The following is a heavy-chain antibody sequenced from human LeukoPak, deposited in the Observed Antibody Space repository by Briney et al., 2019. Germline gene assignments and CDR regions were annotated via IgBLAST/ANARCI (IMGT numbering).Heavy chain of an antibody. D-gene: IGHD3-22*01. J-gene: IGHJ4*02. Sequence: SVTVSCKASGGTFNNLAISWVRLAPGQGLEWMGAIIPIFGTAKYAQKLQGRVTITADESTNTAYMELSSLRSEDTAMYYCARDSFGDYDSSGYYYDFDYWGEGALVTVSS. V-gene: IGHV1-69*01. CDR2: IIPIFGTA. CDR1: GGTFNNLA. CDR3: ARDSFGDYDSSGYYYDFDY.